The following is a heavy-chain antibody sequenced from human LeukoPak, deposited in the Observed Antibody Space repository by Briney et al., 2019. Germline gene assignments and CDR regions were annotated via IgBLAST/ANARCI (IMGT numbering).Heavy chain of an antibody. Sequence: ASVKVSCKASGGTFSSYAISWVRQAPGQGLEWMGWMNPNSGNTGYAQKFQGRVTITRNTSISTAYMELSSLRSEDTAVYYCARGSDGGWDYFDYWGQGTLVTVSS. CDR2: MNPNSGNT. V-gene: IGHV1-8*03. D-gene: IGHD6-19*01. CDR3: ARGSDGGWDYFDY. CDR1: GGTFSSYA. J-gene: IGHJ4*02.